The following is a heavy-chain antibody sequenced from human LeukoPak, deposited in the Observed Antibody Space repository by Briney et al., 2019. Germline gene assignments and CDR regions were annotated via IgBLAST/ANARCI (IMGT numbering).Heavy chain of an antibody. Sequence: GGSLRLSCAASGFTFSSYSMNWVRQALGKGLEWVSSISSSSSYIYYADSVKGRFTISRDNAKNSLYLQMNSLRAEDTAVYYCARTGGDFWSISDYWGQGTLVTVSS. CDR1: GFTFSSYS. V-gene: IGHV3-21*01. D-gene: IGHD3-3*01. CDR3: ARTGGDFWSISDY. J-gene: IGHJ4*02. CDR2: ISSSSSYI.